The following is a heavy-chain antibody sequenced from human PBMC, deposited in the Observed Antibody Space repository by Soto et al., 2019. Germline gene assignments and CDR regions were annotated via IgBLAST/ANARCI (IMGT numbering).Heavy chain of an antibody. J-gene: IGHJ6*02. Sequence: GSLRLSCAASGFTVSSNYMSWVRQAPGKGLEWVSVIYSGGSTYYADSVKGRFTISRDNSKNTLYLQMNSLRAEDTAVYYCARESGGAYGMDVWGQGTTVTVSS. D-gene: IGHD3-16*01. CDR1: GFTVSSNY. CDR2: IYSGGST. V-gene: IGHV3-53*01. CDR3: ARESGGAYGMDV.